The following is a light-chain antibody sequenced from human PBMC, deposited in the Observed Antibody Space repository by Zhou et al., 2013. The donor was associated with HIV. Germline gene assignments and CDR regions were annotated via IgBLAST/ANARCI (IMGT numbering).Light chain of an antibody. Sequence: EIVLTQSPGTLSLSPGERATLSCRASQSVSRNYLAWYQQKPGQAPRLVIYGASSRATGIPAKFSGSGSGTDFALTISRLEPEDFAVYYCQQYDSSIPTFGQGTKVEIK. J-gene: IGKJ1*01. CDR2: GAS. CDR1: QSVSRNY. V-gene: IGKV3-20*01. CDR3: QQYDSSIPT.